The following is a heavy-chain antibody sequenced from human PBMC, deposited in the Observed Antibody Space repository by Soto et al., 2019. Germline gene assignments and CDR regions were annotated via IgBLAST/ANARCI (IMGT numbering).Heavy chain of an antibody. CDR3: AKSLNTATSFDY. CDR1: GFTFSSYA. Sequence: EVQLLESGGGLVQPGGSLRLSCAASGFTFSSYAMNWVRQAPGKGPEWVSHIAGTGATYYADSVKGRLTISRDISKNTLFLQMNSLRAEDTAVYYCAKSLNTATSFDYWGQETLVTVSS. J-gene: IGHJ4*02. V-gene: IGHV3-23*01. CDR2: IAGTGAT.